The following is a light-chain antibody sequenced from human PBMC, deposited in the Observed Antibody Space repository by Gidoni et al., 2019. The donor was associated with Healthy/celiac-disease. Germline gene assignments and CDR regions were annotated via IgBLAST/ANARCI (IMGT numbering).Light chain of an antibody. CDR1: KNGSSN. V-gene: IGKV3-11*01. J-gene: IGKJ4*01. CDR3: QQRSNRTALT. CDR2: DAS. Sequence: DIVLTPSPPTLPSSPGARTTLSCRARKNGSSNLAWYQQKPGQAPRLLIYDASNRATGIPARFSSSGAGTDVTLTISSIEPEDYAVYYCQQRSNRTALTFGGGTKVEIK.